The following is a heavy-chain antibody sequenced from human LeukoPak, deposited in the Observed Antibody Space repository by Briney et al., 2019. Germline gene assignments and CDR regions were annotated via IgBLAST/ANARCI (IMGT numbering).Heavy chain of an antibody. V-gene: IGHV3-30-3*01. Sequence: GGFLILSCAASVFCFSSNAMDWVRHAPRKGREWVVVISYDGSNKYYADSVKGRFTISRDNSKNTLYLQMNSLRAEDTAVYYCARERGEVGAFDYWGQGTLVTVSS. CDR2: ISYDGSNK. CDR3: ARERGEVGAFDY. CDR1: VFCFSSNA. D-gene: IGHD1-26*01. J-gene: IGHJ4*02.